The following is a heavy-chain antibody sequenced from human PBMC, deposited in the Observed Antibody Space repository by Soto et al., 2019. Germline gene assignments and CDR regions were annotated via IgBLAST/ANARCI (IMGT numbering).Heavy chain of an antibody. J-gene: IGHJ4*02. CDR2: ISASGGGT. D-gene: IGHD2-15*01. Sequence: PGGSLRLSCRASGFTFGNYAMAWVRQAPGKGLEWVSGISASGGGTYYADSAKGRFTISRDNSNNTLYLQMSSLRAEDTAVYYCAKDLEVLSARFESWGQGALVTVSS. CDR1: GFTFGNYA. CDR3: AKDLEVLSARFES. V-gene: IGHV3-23*01.